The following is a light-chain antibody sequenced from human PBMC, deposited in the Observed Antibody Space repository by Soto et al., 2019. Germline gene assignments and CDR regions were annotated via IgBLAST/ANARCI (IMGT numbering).Light chain of an antibody. V-gene: IGKV3-15*01. CDR1: QRVSSN. CDR2: GAS. J-gene: IGKJ5*01. Sequence: EIVMTQSQATLSVSPGERATLSCRASQRVSSNLAGYQQRLGQAPRLLIYGASTRATGIPARLSGSGSGTEFTLTISILQSEDFAVYYCQQYNNWPPITFGQGTRLEIK. CDR3: QQYNNWPPIT.